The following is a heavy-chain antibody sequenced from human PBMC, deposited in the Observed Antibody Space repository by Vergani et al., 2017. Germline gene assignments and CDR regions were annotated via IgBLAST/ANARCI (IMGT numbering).Heavy chain of an antibody. CDR2: IWYDGSNK. CDR1: PFTFSLSP. CDR3: ARDPLYGDYGGYYYMDV. V-gene: IGHV3-33*01. D-gene: IGHD4-17*01. Sequence: VQLVESGGGVVQPGRSLRLSCASSPFTFSLSPIHWVRQAPGKGLEWVAVIWYDGSNKYYADSVKGRFTISRDNSKNTLYLQMNSLRAEDTAVYYCARDPLYGDYGGYYYMDVWGKGTTVTVSS. J-gene: IGHJ6*03.